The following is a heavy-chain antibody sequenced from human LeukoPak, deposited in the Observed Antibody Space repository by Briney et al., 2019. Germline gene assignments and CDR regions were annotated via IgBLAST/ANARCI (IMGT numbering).Heavy chain of an antibody. V-gene: IGHV3-9*01. D-gene: IGHD6-13*01. CDR1: GFTFDDYA. Sequence: GGSLRLSCAASGFTFDDYAMHWVRQAPGKGLEWVSGISWNSGSIGYADSVEGRFTISRDNAKNSLYLQMNSLRAEDTALYYCAKAASYSSSWYGNDAFDIWGQGTMVTVSS. CDR3: AKAASYSSSWYGNDAFDI. CDR2: ISWNSGSI. J-gene: IGHJ3*02.